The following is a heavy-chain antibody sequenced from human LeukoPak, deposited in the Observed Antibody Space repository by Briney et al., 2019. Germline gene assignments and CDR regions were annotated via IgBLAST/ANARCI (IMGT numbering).Heavy chain of an antibody. J-gene: IGHJ4*02. V-gene: IGHV1-18*01. CDR3: ARADMERRPYDY. Sequence: ASVKVSCKAAGYTFTSYGISWVREAPGQGLEWMGWISAYNGNTNYAQKLQGRVTMTTDTSTSTAYMELRSLRSDDTAAYYCARADMERRPYDYCYQGPLVTVSS. D-gene: IGHD1-1*01. CDR2: ISAYNGNT. CDR1: GYTFTSYG.